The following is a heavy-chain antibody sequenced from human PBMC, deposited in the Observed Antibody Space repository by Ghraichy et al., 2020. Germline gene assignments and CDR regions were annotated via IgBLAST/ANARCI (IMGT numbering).Heavy chain of an antibody. J-gene: IGHJ6*02. CDR3: ARDQCSGGSCSPYYQMDV. CDR1: GFTVSSYY. Sequence: GESLNISCAASGFTVSSYYMSWVRQAPGKGLEWVSAIYSGGSTYYADSVKGRFTISRDNSKNTLYFQMNSLRAEDTAVYYCARDQCSGGSCSPYYQMDVWGQGTTVTVSS. D-gene: IGHD2-15*01. CDR2: IYSGGST. V-gene: IGHV3-53*01.